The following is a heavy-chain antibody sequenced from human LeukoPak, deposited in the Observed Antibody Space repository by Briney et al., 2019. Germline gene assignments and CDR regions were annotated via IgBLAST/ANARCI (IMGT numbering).Heavy chain of an antibody. D-gene: IGHD6-19*01. V-gene: IGHV4-59*01. J-gene: IGHJ4*02. CDR2: IYYSGST. CDR3: ARVGRSGWYGETGVDY. Sequence: XXIXXIYYSGSTNYNPSLKSRVTISVDTSKNQFSLKLSSVTAADTAVYYCARVGRSGWYGETGVDYWGQGTLVTVSS.